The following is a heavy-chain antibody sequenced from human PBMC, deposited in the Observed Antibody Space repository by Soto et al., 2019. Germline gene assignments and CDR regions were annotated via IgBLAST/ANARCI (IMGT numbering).Heavy chain of an antibody. CDR1: GGTFSSYA. J-gene: IGHJ4*02. Sequence: KVSCKASGGTFSSYAISWVRQAPGQGLEWMGGIIPIFGTANYAQKFQGRVTITADKSTSTAYMELSSLRSEDTAVYYCAREIQNYYDSSGYSVIWGQGTPVTVSS. CDR2: IIPIFGTA. V-gene: IGHV1-69*06. CDR3: AREIQNYYDSSGYSVI. D-gene: IGHD3-22*01.